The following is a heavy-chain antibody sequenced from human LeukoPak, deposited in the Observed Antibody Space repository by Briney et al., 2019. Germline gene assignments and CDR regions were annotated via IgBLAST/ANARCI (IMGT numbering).Heavy chain of an antibody. CDR2: ISYDGSKT. CDR3: ARDRDFYYMDV. CDR1: GFTFSNYA. J-gene: IGHJ6*03. Sequence: PGRSLRLSCAASGFTFSNYAMDWVRQAPGKGLEGVALISYDGSKTYYADSVKGRFTISRDTSMNTLFLEMNSLRADDTALYYCARDRDFYYMDVWGKGTTVTVAS. V-gene: IGHV3-30*04.